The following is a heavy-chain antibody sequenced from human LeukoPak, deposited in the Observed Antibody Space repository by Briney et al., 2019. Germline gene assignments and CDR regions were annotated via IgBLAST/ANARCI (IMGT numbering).Heavy chain of an antibody. CDR3: ARATNDAFDI. V-gene: IGHV3-74*01. CDR1: GFTFSSYW. Sequence: PGGSLRLSCAASGFTFSSYWMHWVRQAPGKGPVWVSLIKTDGRSTSYADSVKGRFTISRDNAKNTLYLQMNSLRAEDTAVYYCARATNDAFDIWGQGTMVTVSS. J-gene: IGHJ3*02. D-gene: IGHD1-1*01. CDR2: IKTDGRST.